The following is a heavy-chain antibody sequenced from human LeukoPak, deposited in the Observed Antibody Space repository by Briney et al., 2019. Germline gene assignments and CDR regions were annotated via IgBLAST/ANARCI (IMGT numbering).Heavy chain of an antibody. D-gene: IGHD2-2*01. V-gene: IGHV3-23*01. CDR1: GFTFSAYG. CDR2: VSGADGTT. J-gene: IGHJ6*03. CDR3: AKHWSYCSTTSCFFNYYYYYMDV. Sequence: GGSLRLSCAASGFTFSAYGMSWVRQSPRKGLEWVSGVSGADGTTYYADSAKGRFTISRDNSKSTLYLQMNNLRAEDTAVYYCAKHWSYCSTTSCFFNYYYYYMDVWGKGTTVTVSS.